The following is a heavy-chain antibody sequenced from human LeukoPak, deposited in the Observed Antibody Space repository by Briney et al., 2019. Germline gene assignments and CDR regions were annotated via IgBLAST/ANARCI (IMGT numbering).Heavy chain of an antibody. CDR3: ARVSPYSSGWYGCYFDY. CDR1: GGTFSSYA. D-gene: IGHD6-19*01. V-gene: IGHV1-69*05. Sequence: SVKVSCKASGGTFSSYAISWVRQAPGQGLELTGGIIPIFGTANYAQKFQGRVTITTDESTSTAYMELSSLRSEDTAVYYCARVSPYSSGWYGCYFDYWGQGTLVTVSS. CDR2: IIPIFGTA. J-gene: IGHJ4*02.